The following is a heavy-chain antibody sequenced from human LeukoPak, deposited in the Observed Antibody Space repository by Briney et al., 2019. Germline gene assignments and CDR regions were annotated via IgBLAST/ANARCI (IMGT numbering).Heavy chain of an antibody. D-gene: IGHD3-16*01. CDR2: ISYDGSNK. V-gene: IGHV3-30-3*01. Sequence: GGSLRLSCAASGFTFPAYAMHWVRQAPGKGLEWVAVISYDGSNKYYADSVKGRFTISRDNSKNTPYLQMNSLRAEDTAVYYCARDGAVPFGHATAYYMDVWGXGXTXTVSS. CDR3: ARDGAVPFGHATAYYMDV. CDR1: GFTFPAYA. J-gene: IGHJ6*03.